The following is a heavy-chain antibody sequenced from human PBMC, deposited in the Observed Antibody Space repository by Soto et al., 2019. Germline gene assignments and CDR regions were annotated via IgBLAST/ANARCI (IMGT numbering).Heavy chain of an antibody. V-gene: IGHV1-69*06. CDR1: GDTFSSHA. D-gene: IGHD3-22*01. J-gene: IGHJ4*02. Sequence: SVKVSCKASGDTFSSHALSWVRQAPGQGLEWMGGIIPIFDARTYAQKFQGRVTISADKSTKTGYMELSSLTSEDTAVYYCARSCTTYYYQSSPYWPDKELDIWGQGTLVTVSS. CDR2: IIPIFDAR. CDR3: ARSCTTYYYQSSPYWPDKELDI.